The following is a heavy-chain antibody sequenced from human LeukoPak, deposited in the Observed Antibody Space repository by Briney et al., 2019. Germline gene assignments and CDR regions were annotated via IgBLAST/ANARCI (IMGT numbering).Heavy chain of an antibody. CDR3: ARTVYYYDSSGYHHDY. CDR1: GFTVSSNY. CDR2: IYSGGST. V-gene: IGHV3-53*01. D-gene: IGHD3-22*01. J-gene: IGHJ4*02. Sequence: PGGSLRLSCAASGFTVSSNYMSWVRRAPGKGLEWVSVIYSGGSTYYADSVKGRFTISRDNSKNTLYLQMNSLRAEDTAVYYCARTVYYYDSSGYHHDYWGQGTLVTVSS.